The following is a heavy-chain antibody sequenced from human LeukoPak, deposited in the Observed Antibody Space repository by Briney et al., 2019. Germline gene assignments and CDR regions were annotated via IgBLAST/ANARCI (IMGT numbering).Heavy chain of an antibody. CDR1: GGSISSYY. CDR2: IYYSGST. J-gene: IGHJ4*02. Sequence: KTSETLSLTCTVSGGSISSYYWSWIRQPPGKGLEWIGYIYYSGSTNYNPSLKSRVTISVDTSKNQFSLKLSSVTAADTAVYYCARHALYCPNGACYWVVDYWGQGTLVTVSS. CDR3: ARHALYCPNGACYWVVDY. V-gene: IGHV4-59*08. D-gene: IGHD2-8*01.